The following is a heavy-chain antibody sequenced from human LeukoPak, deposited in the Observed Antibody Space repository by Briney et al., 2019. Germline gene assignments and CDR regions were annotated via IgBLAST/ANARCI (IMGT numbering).Heavy chain of an antibody. Sequence: SETLSLTCTVSGGSISSSSYYWDWIRQPPGKGLEWIGNLYDSGSTHYNPSLRSRVTISADTSKNQFSLKLSSVTAADTALYYCARVLGYSSGWYIRYYFDYWGQGTLVTVSS. CDR1: GGSISSSSYY. CDR3: ARVLGYSSGWYIRYYFDY. CDR2: LYDSGST. D-gene: IGHD6-19*01. V-gene: IGHV4-39*01. J-gene: IGHJ4*02.